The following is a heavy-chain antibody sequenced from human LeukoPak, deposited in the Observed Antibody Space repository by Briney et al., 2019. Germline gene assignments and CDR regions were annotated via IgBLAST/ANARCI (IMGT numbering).Heavy chain of an antibody. CDR1: GGSVSSGSYY. J-gene: IGHJ4*02. V-gene: IGHV4-61*01. D-gene: IGHD3-3*01. CDR2: IYCSGST. CDR3: ARGNYDFWSGYYEGIYYFDY. Sequence: SETLSLTCTVSGGSVSSGSYYWSWLRQPPGKGLEWIGYIYCSGSTNYNPSLKSRVTISVDTSKNQFSLKLSSVTAADTAVYYCARGNYDFWSGYYEGIYYFDYWGQGTLVTVSS.